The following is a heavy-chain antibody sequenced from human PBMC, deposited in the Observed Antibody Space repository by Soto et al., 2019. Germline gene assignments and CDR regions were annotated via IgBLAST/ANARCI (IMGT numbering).Heavy chain of an antibody. J-gene: IGHJ4*02. D-gene: IGHD3-3*01. V-gene: IGHV3-7*05. Sequence: GGSLRLSCAASGFTFSSYWMSWVRQAPGKGLEWVANIKQDGSEKYYVDSVKGRFTISRDNAKNSLYLQMNSLRAEDTAVYYCARDSSSYDFWSGYYSGSLTAQYFDYWGQGTLVTVSS. CDR1: GFTFSSYW. CDR3: ARDSSSYDFWSGYYSGSLTAQYFDY. CDR2: IKQDGSEK.